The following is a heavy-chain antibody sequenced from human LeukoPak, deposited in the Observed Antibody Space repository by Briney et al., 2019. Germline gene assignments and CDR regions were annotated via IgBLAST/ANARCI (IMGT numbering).Heavy chain of an antibody. D-gene: IGHD2-15*01. CDR3: ASGGAWSIDF. V-gene: IGHV4-59*10. CDR2: MYAFGST. CDR1: DVSLSSYY. J-gene: IGHJ4*02. Sequence: SETLSLSCAVSDVSLSSYYLTWIRQPAGQGLEWIGRMYAFGSTNYNPSLKSRVTMSVDTSKNQFSLKLTSVTAADTAVYYCASGGAWSIDFWGQGTLVTVSS.